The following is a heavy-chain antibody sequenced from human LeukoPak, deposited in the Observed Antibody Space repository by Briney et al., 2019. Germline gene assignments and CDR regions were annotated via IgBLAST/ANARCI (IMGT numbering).Heavy chain of an antibody. V-gene: IGHV4-59*01. CDR1: GGSISSYY. Sequence: SETLSLTCTVSGGSISSYYWSWLRQPPGKGLEWIGYIYYSGSTNYNPSLKSRVTISVDTSKNQFSLKLSSVTAADTAVYYCARGGSYCSGGSCYSVPFDYWGQGTLVTVSS. D-gene: IGHD2-15*01. CDR3: ARGGSYCSGGSCYSVPFDY. CDR2: IYYSGST. J-gene: IGHJ4*02.